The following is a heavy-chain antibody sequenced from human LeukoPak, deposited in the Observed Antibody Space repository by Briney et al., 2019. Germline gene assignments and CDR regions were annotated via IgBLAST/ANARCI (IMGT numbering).Heavy chain of an antibody. D-gene: IGHD5-18*01. Sequence: SETLSLTCAVYGGSFSGYYWSWIRQPPGKGLEWIGYIYYSGSTNYNPSLKSRVTISVDMSKNQFSLKLSSVTAADTAVYYCARTTEGGYTYDYFYYYYMDVWGKGTTVTISS. CDR1: GGSFSGYY. J-gene: IGHJ6*03. CDR2: IYYSGST. V-gene: IGHV4-59*01. CDR3: ARTTEGGYTYDYFYYYYMDV.